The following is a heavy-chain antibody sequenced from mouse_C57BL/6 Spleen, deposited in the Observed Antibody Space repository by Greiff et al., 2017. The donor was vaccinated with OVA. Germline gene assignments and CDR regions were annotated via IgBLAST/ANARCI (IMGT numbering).Heavy chain of an antibody. CDR1: GFTFSSYA. V-gene: IGHV5-4*01. CDR3: ARDSGNYGYFDY. CDR2: ISDGGSYT. Sequence: EVKLMESGGGLVKPGGSLKLSCAASGFTFSSYAMSWVRQTPEKRLEWVATISDGGSYTYYPDNVKGRFTISRDNAKNNLYLQMSHLKSEDTAMYYCARDSGNYGYFDYWGQGTTLTVSS. J-gene: IGHJ2*01. D-gene: IGHD2-1*01.